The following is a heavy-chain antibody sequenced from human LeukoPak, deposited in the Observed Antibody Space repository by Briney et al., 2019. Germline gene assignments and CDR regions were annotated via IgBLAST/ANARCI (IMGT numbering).Heavy chain of an antibody. CDR1: GSSISSGYY. D-gene: IGHD2-15*01. CDR2: IYHSGST. J-gene: IGHJ4*02. V-gene: IGHV4-38-2*01. CDR3: ARGGGYCSGGSCYPSYFDY. Sequence: KPSAPLSLTCAVSGSSISSGYYWGWLRQPPGKGLEWIGSIYHSGSTYYNPSLKSRVTISVDTSKNQVSLKLSSVTAADTAVYYCARGGGYCSGGSCYPSYFDYWGQGTLVTVSS.